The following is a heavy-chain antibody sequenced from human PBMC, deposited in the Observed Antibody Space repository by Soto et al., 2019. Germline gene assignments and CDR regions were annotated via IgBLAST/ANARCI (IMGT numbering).Heavy chain of an antibody. D-gene: IGHD4-17*01. CDR2: ISYSGRT. CDR1: GASIITDNYF. CDR3: PRRRASDYGGNHHPYYFDR. J-gene: IGHJ4*02. V-gene: IGHV4-39*01. Sequence: SETLSLTCTVSGASIITDNYFWVWIRQSPRRGLESIGSISYSGRTYDNPSLQSRVTISIDASKNRFSLKLTSVTTADTAVYSCPRRRASDYGGNHHPYYFDRWGQGALVTVSS.